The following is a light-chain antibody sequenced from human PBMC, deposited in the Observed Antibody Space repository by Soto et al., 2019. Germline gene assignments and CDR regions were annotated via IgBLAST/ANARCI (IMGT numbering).Light chain of an antibody. CDR1: QSSVATY. J-gene: IGKJ2*01. Sequence: VLTQSPGLLSLSPGERATLSCRASQSSVATYLTWYQQRPGQAPRLLIYDASKRASGIPARFSGSGSGADFTLTISSLEPEDFAVYYCQSRASWPPRYTFGQGTKLEIK. CDR2: DAS. CDR3: QSRASWPPRYT. V-gene: IGKV3-11*01.